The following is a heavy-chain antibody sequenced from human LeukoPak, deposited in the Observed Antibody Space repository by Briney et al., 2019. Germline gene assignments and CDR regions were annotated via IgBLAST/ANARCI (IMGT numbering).Heavy chain of an antibody. CDR3: TTGTTPTYSGSYWGVGDAFDI. D-gene: IGHD1-26*01. CDR2: IKRKTDGGIT. Sequence: SWIRQPGGRGLEWVGRIKRKTDGGITDYAEPVKGRFTISTDDSKNTLYLQMNSMKTEDTAVSYCTTGTTPTYSGSYWGVGDAFDIWGQGTMVTVSS. J-gene: IGHJ3*02. V-gene: IGHV3-15*01.